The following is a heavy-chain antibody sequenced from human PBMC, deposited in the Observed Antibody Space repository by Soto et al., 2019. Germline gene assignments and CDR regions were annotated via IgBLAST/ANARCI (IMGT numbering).Heavy chain of an antibody. CDR3: ARGDPYSSGWYWRALDY. Sequence: SVKVSCKASGGTFSSYAISWVRQAPGQGLEWMGGIIPIFGTANYAQKFQGRVTITADKSTSTAYMELSSLRSEDTAVYYCARGDPYSSGWYWRALDYWGKGTPVTVSS. V-gene: IGHV1-69*06. CDR1: GGTFSSYA. D-gene: IGHD6-19*01. J-gene: IGHJ4*02. CDR2: IIPIFGTA.